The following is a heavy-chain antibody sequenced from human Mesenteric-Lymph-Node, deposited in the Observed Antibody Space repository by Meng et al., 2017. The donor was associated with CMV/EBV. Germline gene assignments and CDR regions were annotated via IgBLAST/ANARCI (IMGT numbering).Heavy chain of an antibody. Sequence: CTVSGGYISSGGYYWSWIRQHPGKGLEWIGYIHYSGSTYYKPSLKSRVTISVDTSKNQFSLNLSSVTGADTAVYYCARDSSGYCWFDPWGQGTLVTVSS. D-gene: IGHD3-22*01. V-gene: IGHV4-31*03. J-gene: IGHJ5*02. CDR2: IHYSGST. CDR3: ARDSSGYCWFDP. CDR1: GGYISSGGYY.